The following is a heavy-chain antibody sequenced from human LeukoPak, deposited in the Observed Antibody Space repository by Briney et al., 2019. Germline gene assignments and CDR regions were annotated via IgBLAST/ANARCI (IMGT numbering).Heavy chain of an antibody. D-gene: IGHD6-13*01. V-gene: IGHV3-7*01. CDR1: GFTFSDYW. J-gene: IGHJ4*02. CDR3: ARDGTAAGLYFDL. Sequence: GGSLRLSCAVSGFTFSDYWMNWVRQAPGKGQELVASIRQDGGENSYVDSVKGRLTISRDNTKHSLYLQMSSLRAEDTGVYYCARDGTAAGLYFDLWGQGTLVTVSS. CDR2: IRQDGGEN.